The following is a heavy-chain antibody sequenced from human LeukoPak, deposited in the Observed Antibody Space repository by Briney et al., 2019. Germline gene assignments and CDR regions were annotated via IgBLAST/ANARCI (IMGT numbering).Heavy chain of an antibody. D-gene: IGHD3-22*01. V-gene: IGHV3-30*02. Sequence: GGSLRLSCAASGFTFNSYGMHWVRQAPGKGLEWVSLIRYDGSYKYYANSVKGRFTISRDNAKNSLYLQMNSLRAEDTAVYYCARAPMDSSGYYYGDSWGQGTLVTVSS. J-gene: IGHJ4*02. CDR1: GFTFNSYG. CDR3: ARAPMDSSGYYYGDS. CDR2: IRYDGSYK.